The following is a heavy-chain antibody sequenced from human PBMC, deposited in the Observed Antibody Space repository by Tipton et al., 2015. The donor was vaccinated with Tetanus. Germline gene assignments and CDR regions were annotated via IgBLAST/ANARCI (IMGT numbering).Heavy chain of an antibody. J-gene: IGHJ4*02. V-gene: IGHV4-61*02. Sequence: TLSLTCTVSGGSISSSSYYWSWIRQPAGKGLEWIGRIYTSGSTNYNPSLKSRVTMSVDTSKNQFSLKLSSVTAADTAVYYCARDDAMVRGVIGYWGQGTLVTVSS. CDR2: IYTSGST. CDR1: GGSISSSSYY. CDR3: ARDDAMVRGVIGY. D-gene: IGHD3-10*01.